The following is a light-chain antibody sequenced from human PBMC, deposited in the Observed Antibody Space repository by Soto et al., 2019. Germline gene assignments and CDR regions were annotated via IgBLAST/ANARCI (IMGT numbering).Light chain of an antibody. CDR3: QQYKNWPL. Sequence: MMMTQSPATWSVAPGERVSLSCRTSHSVNSHVAWYQQKPGQAPRLLLYGASTRATGIPVRFSGSGFGTEFTLTISSLQSEDFAVYYCQQYKNWPLFGQGTRLEIK. V-gene: IGKV3-15*01. CDR1: HSVNSH. CDR2: GAS. J-gene: IGKJ5*01.